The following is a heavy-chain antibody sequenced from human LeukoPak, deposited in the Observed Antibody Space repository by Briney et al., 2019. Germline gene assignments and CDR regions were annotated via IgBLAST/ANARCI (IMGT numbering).Heavy chain of an antibody. D-gene: IGHD6-19*01. CDR3: KTGYSSGWLWFDY. V-gene: IGHV3-23*01. Sequence: GGSLRLSCAASGCTFSSYGMSWVRQAPGKGLEWVSAISGSGDSTYYGDSVKGRFTISRDNSKNTLYLEMNSLRAEDTAVYYCKTGYSSGWLWFDYWGQGTLVTVSS. CDR2: ISGSGDST. J-gene: IGHJ4*02. CDR1: GCTFSSYG.